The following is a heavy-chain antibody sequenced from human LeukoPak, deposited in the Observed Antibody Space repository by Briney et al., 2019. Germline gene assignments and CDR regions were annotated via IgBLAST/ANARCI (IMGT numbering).Heavy chain of an antibody. Sequence: ASVKVSCKVSGYTLTELSMHWVRQAPGRGLEWMGGFDPEDGETIYAQKFQGRVTMTEDTSTDTAYMELSSLRSEDTAVYYCATGPLGDSSGYYWHYWGQGTLVTVSS. V-gene: IGHV1-24*01. D-gene: IGHD3-22*01. CDR3: ATGPLGDSSGYYWHY. CDR1: GYTLTELS. J-gene: IGHJ4*02. CDR2: FDPEDGET.